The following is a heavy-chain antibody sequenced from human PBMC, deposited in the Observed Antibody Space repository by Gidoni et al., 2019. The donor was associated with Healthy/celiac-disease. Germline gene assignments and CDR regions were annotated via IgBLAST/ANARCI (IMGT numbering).Heavy chain of an antibody. CDR1: GGSISSYY. V-gene: IGHV4-59*08. CDR3: ARRNSSGYKREYYFDY. D-gene: IGHD6-19*01. CDR2: IYYSGST. Sequence: QVQLQASGPGLVKPSETLSLTCTVSGGSISSYYWSWIRQPPGKGLEWIGYIYYSGSTNYNPSLKSRVTISVDTSKNQFSLKLSSVTAADTAVYYCARRNSSGYKREYYFDYWGQGTLVTVSS. J-gene: IGHJ4*02.